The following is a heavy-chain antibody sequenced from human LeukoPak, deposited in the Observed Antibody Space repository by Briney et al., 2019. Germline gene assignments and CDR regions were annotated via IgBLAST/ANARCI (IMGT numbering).Heavy chain of an antibody. CDR3: ARVRDFPI. Sequence: ASVKVSCKASGYTFTGYYMHWVRQAPGQGLEWVGWINPNSGDTKYGQNFQGRVTMTRDTSIGTAYMELRRLRSDDTAMYYCARVRDFPIWGQGTLVTVSS. D-gene: IGHD2-21*02. CDR1: GYTFTGYY. CDR2: INPNSGDT. V-gene: IGHV1-2*02. J-gene: IGHJ4*02.